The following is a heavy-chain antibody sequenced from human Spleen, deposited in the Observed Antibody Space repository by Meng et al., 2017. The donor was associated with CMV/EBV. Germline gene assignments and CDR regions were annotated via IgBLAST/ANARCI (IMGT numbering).Heavy chain of an antibody. J-gene: IGHJ3*02. V-gene: IGHV3-53*01. CDR3: ARVVVVPTDAFDI. Sequence: ETLSLTCAASGFIVSHNYVSWVRQAPGKGLEWVSVIFGGGITYYADSVKGRFTISRDNAKNTLYLQMNSLRAEDTAVYYCARVVVVPTDAFDIWGQGTMVTVSS. D-gene: IGHD2-15*01. CDR1: GFIVSHNY. CDR2: IFGGGIT.